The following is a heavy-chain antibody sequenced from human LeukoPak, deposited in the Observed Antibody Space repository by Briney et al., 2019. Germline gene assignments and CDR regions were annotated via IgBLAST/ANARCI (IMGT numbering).Heavy chain of an antibody. CDR1: GITVSNIY. D-gene: IGHD5-12*01. CDR3: AKGPGWLRDFDY. J-gene: IGHJ4*02. Sequence: GGSLRLSCAASGITVSNIYMAWVRQAPGKGLEWVAVISYDGSYKSYADSVKGRFTISRDNSKNTVHLQMNSLTAEDTAVYYCAKGPGWLRDFDYWGQGTLVTVSS. CDR2: ISYDGSYK. V-gene: IGHV3-30*18.